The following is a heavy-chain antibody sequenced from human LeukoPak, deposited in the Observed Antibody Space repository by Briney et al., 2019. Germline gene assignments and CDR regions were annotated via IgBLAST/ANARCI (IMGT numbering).Heavy chain of an antibody. CDR3: AKDPYESSGYQYFHY. D-gene: IGHD3-22*01. V-gene: IGHV3-23*01. CDR2: ISGSGGRT. Sequence: PGGSLRLSCAASGFTFTNYALNWVRRAPGKGLEWVSGISGSGGRTYYADSVKGRFTISRDNSKSTLYLQMNSLRAEDTAVYYCAKDPYESSGYQYFHYWGQGTLVTVSS. CDR1: GFTFTNYA. J-gene: IGHJ4*02.